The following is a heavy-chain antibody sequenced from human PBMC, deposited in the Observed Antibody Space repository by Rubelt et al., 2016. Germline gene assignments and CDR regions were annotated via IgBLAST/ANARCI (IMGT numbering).Heavy chain of an antibody. Sequence: EVQLLESGGDLVQPGGSLRLSCAAAGLTFSSCTMSWFRQAPGKGLAWVSVVGTDGGGTLYADSVKGRFTVSRDNSKNPLYLQMNSLRAEDPAIYYCARDYYGDPFDYWGQGTPVTVSS. CDR2: VGTDGGGT. CDR1: GLTFSSCT. D-gene: IGHD4-17*01. V-gene: IGHV3-23*01. CDR3: ARDYYGDPFDY. J-gene: IGHJ4*02.